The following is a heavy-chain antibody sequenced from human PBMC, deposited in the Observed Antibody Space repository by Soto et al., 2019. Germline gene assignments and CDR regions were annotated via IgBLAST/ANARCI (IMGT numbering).Heavy chain of an antibody. CDR2: INHSGST. CDR3: ARGTREGGYFDV. V-gene: IGHV4-34*01. CDR1: SGSFSDYY. J-gene: IGHJ2*01. Sequence: QVQLQQWGAGLLKPSETLSLTCAVYSGSFSDYYWGWIRQPPGKGLELIGEINHSGSTNYNPSLKSRVTLSVATSKNQFSLTLSSVTAADTAVYYCARGTREGGYFDVWGRGTLVTVSS.